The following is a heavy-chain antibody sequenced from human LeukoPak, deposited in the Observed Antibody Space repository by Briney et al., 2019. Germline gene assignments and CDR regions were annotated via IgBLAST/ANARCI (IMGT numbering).Heavy chain of an antibody. J-gene: IGHJ4*02. CDR3: ARDSAPGDTYGLLGIDS. D-gene: IGHD5-18*01. CDR1: GYTFTSYA. V-gene: IGHV1-2*02. Sequence: GASVKVSCKASGYTFTSYAMHWVRQAPGQGLEWMGWINPNSGGTNYAQKFQGRVTMTRDTSISTAYMELSRLRSDDTAVYYCARDSAPGDTYGLLGIDSWGQGTLVTVSS. CDR2: INPNSGGT.